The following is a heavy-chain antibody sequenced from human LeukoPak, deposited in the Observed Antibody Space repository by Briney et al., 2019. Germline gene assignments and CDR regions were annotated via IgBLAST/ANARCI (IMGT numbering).Heavy chain of an antibody. V-gene: IGHV3-23*01. D-gene: IGHD2-2*01. CDR2: ISASGGSP. CDR1: GFTFSNYA. CDR3: AKGYCSSTSCSSDY. J-gene: IGHJ4*02. Sequence: GGSLRLSCAASGFTFSNYAMNWVRQAPGKGLEWVSSISASGGSPYYADSVMGRFTISRDNSKSTLYLQLSSLRAEDTAIYYCAKGYCSSTSCSSDYWGQGTLVTVSS.